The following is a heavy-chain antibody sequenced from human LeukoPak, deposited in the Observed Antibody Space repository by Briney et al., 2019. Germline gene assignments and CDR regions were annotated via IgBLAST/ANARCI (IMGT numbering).Heavy chain of an antibody. CDR2: IYYSGST. J-gene: IGHJ6*03. CDR3: ARVNSSSKAPYYYYYMDV. D-gene: IGHD6-6*01. Sequence: SETLSLTCTVSGGSISSHYWSWIRQPPGKGLEWIGYIYYSGSTNYNPSLKSRVTISVDTSKNQFSLKLSSVTAADTVVYYCARVNSSSKAPYYYYYMDVWGKGTTVTASS. CDR1: GGSISSHY. V-gene: IGHV4-59*11.